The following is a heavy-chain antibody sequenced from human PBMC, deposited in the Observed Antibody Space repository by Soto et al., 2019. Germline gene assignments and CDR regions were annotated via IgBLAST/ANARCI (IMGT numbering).Heavy chain of an antibody. CDR1: GYTFTSYG. J-gene: IGHJ4*02. CDR2: ISPYNGNT. CDR3: ARVTTGSGSYLSY. Sequence: GALVKVSCKASGYTFTSYGISWVRQAPGQGLEWMGWISPYNGNTYYAQNLQGRVTMTTDTSTGTAYMEVRSLRSDDTAVYYCARVTTGSGSYLSYWGQGTLVTVSS. D-gene: IGHD3-10*01. V-gene: IGHV1-18*01.